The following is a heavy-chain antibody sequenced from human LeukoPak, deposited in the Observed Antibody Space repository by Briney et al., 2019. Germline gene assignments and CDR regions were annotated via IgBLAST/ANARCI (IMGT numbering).Heavy chain of an antibody. J-gene: IGHJ4*02. CDR2: INPNSGGT. CDR3: ARGDIVVVPAATYFDY. D-gene: IGHD2-2*01. Sequence: ASVKVSCKASGYTFTGYYMHWVRQAPGQGLEWMGWINPNSGGTNYAQKFQGRVTMTRDTSISTAYMELSRLRSDDTAVYYCARGDIVVVPAATYFDYWGQGTLVTVSS. CDR1: GYTFTGYY. V-gene: IGHV1-2*02.